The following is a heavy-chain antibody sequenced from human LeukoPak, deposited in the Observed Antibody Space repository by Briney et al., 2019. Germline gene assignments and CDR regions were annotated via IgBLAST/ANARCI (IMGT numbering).Heavy chain of an antibody. V-gene: IGHV4-34*01. CDR1: GGSFSGYH. CDR3: ARGVRIAVAAPHLNY. CDR2: IDHSGST. Sequence: SETLSLICAVYGGSFSGYHWNWIRQPPGKGLEWIGEIDHSGSTNYNPSLKSRVTISVDTSKNQFSLNLSSVTAADTAVYFCARGVRIAVAAPHLNYWGQRTLVTVSS. J-gene: IGHJ4*02. D-gene: IGHD6-19*01.